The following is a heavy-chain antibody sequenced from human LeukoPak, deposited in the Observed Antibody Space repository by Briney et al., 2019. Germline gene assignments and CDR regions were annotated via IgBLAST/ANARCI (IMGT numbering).Heavy chain of an antibody. Sequence: PGGSLRLSCAASGFTFSSYNMNWVRQAPGKGLEWVSLMLSDGSNKYYADSVKGRFTISRDNSKNTLFLQMNSLRAEDTAVYYCAKDSGYSYGHGLDYWGQGTLVTVSS. CDR3: AKDSGYSYGHGLDY. CDR2: MLSDGSNK. V-gene: IGHV3-33*06. J-gene: IGHJ4*02. CDR1: GFTFSSYN. D-gene: IGHD5-18*01.